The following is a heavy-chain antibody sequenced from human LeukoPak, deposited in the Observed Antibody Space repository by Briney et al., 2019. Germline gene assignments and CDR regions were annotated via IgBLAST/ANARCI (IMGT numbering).Heavy chain of an antibody. CDR2: IGIDSGNT. CDR3: ARDHNYAFDN. Sequence: PGGSLRLSCTASGFPFIEYSMNWVRQVPGKGLEWISYIGIDSGNTKYADSVRGRFTISADKAKNSLNLQMNSLRVEDTAVYYCARDHNYAFDNWGQGTLVSVAS. V-gene: IGHV3-48*01. J-gene: IGHJ4*02. D-gene: IGHD1-1*01. CDR1: GFPFIEYS.